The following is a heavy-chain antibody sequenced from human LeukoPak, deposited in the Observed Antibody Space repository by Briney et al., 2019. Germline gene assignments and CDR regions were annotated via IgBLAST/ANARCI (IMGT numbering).Heavy chain of an antibody. CDR1: GGTFSSYA. D-gene: IGHD5-12*01. CDR3: AREGVVATITGWFDP. Sequence: SVKVSCKASGGTFSSYAISWVRQAPGQGLEWMGGIIPIFGTANYAQKFQGRVTITADESTSTAYMELSSLRSEDTAVCYCAREGVVATITGWFDPWGQGTLVTVSS. J-gene: IGHJ5*02. CDR2: IIPIFGTA. V-gene: IGHV1-69*13.